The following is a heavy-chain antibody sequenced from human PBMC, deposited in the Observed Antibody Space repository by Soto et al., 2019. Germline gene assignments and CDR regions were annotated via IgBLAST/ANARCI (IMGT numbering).Heavy chain of an antibody. D-gene: IGHD2-2*01. Sequence: GRSLRLSCAASGFTFSSYSMNWVRQAPGKGLEWVSSISSSSSYIYYADSVKGRFTISRDNAKNSLYLQMNSLRAEDTAVYYCARQQDIVVVPAALTDYWGQGTLVTVS. V-gene: IGHV3-21*01. CDR1: GFTFSSYS. CDR3: ARQQDIVVVPAALTDY. CDR2: ISSSSSYI. J-gene: IGHJ4*02.